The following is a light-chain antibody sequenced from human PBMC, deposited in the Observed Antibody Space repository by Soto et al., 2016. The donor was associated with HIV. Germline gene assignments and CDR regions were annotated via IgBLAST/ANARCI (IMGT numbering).Light chain of an antibody. CDR1: SLREFY. V-gene: IGLV3-19*01. J-gene: IGLJ1*01. CDR2: GEN. CDR3: HSRDNGGSV. Sequence: SSELTQDPAVSVALGQTVRITCQGDSLREFYATWYQQKPGQAPVLVIYGENSRPSGIPDRFSGSSSGNTASLTITGAQAEDKADYYCHSRDNGGSVFGTGTKVTVL.